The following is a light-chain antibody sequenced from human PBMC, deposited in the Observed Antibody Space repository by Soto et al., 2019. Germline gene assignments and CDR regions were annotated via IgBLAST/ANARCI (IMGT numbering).Light chain of an antibody. CDR2: LAS. J-gene: IGKJ4*01. CDR3: QQSFSHMVT. V-gene: IGKV1-39*01. Sequence: IQVTPSPSSLSASVGDRVTITCRASHNINTDLNWYRQKSGKAPELLIFLASTLLTGVPSRFSGSGSGTKFSLTISGLQPDDFATYYCQQSFSHMVTFGGGTKVKI. CDR1: HNINTD.